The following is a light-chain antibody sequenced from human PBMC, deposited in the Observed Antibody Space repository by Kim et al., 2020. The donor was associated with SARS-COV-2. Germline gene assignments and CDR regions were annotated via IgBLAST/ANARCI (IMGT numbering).Light chain of an antibody. J-gene: IGLJ1*01. CDR1: RSDDGRYDR. CDR3: NSHTSSTAFV. V-gene: IGLV2-18*02. Sequence: QSVTVSCTGTRSDDGRYDRVSWYQLATGTAPKLLIYEVRKRPSGVPDRFSGSKSGNTASLTISGLQAEDEAEYYCNSHTSSTAFVFGPGTKVTVL. CDR2: EVR.